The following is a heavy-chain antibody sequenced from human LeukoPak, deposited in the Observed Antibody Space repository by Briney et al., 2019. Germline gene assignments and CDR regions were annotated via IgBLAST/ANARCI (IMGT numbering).Heavy chain of an antibody. CDR2: IRSSGSYT. CDR3: ARDRKDSSGYYSPDY. D-gene: IGHD3-22*01. Sequence: GGSLRLSCAASGFTFSDYYMSWIRQAPGQGLEWVSYIRSSGSYTKNADSVEGRFTISRDNAKNSLYLQMNSLRAEDTAVYYCARDRKDSSGYYSPDYWGQGTLVTVSS. CDR1: GFTFSDYY. J-gene: IGHJ4*02. V-gene: IGHV3-11*06.